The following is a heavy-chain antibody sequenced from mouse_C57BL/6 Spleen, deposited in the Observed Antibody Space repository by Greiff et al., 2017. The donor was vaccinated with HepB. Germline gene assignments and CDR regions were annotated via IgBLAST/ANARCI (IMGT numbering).Heavy chain of an antibody. CDR3: ASRSNYVFDY. J-gene: IGHJ2*01. CDR2: ISSGSSTI. Sequence: EVKLMESGGGLVKPGGSLKLSCAASGFTFSDYGMHWVRQAPEKGLEWVAYISSGSSTIYYADTVKGRFTISRDNAKNTLFLQMTSLRSEDTAMYYCASRSNYVFDYWGQGTTLTVSS. CDR1: GFTFSDYG. V-gene: IGHV5-17*01. D-gene: IGHD2-5*01.